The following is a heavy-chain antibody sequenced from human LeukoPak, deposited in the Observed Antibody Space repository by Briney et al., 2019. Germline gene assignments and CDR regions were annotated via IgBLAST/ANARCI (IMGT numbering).Heavy chain of an antibody. Sequence: SETLSLTCVVSGGSISNINNWWSWVRQPPGKGLEWIGEIHRSGSTNYNPSLKSRVTISMDQSKNQLSLKLSSVTAADTAVYYCARGPPPDFDYWGRGTLVTVSS. CDR2: IHRSGST. CDR1: GGSISNINNW. V-gene: IGHV4-4*02. CDR3: ARGPPPDFDY. J-gene: IGHJ4*02.